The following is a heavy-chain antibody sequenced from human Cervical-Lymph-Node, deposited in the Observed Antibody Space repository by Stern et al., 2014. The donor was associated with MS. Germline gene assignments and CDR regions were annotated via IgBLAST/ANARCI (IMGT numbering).Heavy chain of an antibody. D-gene: IGHD2-15*01. CDR2: INPSGAT. Sequence: QVQLVQSGSEVKKPGAPVKLSCKASEYTHNNYLIHWVRQAPGQRPDWMGVINPSGATNYAQKVQDRVTMTTDASTSTFYMELSRLRSEDTAVYYCAVRYCSGGRCYSVPDVWGQGTTVIVSS. CDR1: EYTHNNYL. V-gene: IGHV1-46*02. J-gene: IGHJ6*02. CDR3: AVRYCSGGRCYSVPDV.